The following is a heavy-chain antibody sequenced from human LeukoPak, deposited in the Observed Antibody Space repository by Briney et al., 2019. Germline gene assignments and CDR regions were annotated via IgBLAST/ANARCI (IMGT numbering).Heavy chain of an antibody. V-gene: IGHV4-31*03. D-gene: IGHD2-2*01. CDR1: GGSISSGGYY. CDR3: ARDASNAGGFDY. Sequence: PSETLSLTCTVSGGSISSGGYYWSWIRQHPGKGLEWIGYIYYSGSTYYNPSLKSRVTISVDTSKNQFSLKLSSVTAADTAVYYCARDASNAGGFDYWGQGTLVTVSP. CDR2: IYYSGST. J-gene: IGHJ4*02.